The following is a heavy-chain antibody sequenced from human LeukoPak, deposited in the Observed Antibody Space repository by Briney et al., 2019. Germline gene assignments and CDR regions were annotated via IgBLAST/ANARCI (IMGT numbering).Heavy chain of an antibody. D-gene: IGHD4-23*01. CDR3: AKADSYGGNSQLFDF. J-gene: IGHJ4*02. CDR1: GFTFNNYA. V-gene: IGHV3-23*05. CDR2: IDGSGDNT. Sequence: PGGSLRLPCAASGFTFNNYAMHWVRQAPGKGLEWVLGIDGSGDNTYYADSVKGRFTISRDNSKDTLTLQMNSLRVEDTAVYCAKADSYGGNSQLFDFWGQGTLVTVSS.